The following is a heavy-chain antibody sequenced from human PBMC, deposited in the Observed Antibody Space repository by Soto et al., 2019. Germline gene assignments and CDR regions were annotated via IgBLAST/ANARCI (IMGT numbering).Heavy chain of an antibody. CDR2: IYYSGST. D-gene: IGHD2-21*01. V-gene: IGHV4-31*03. CDR1: GGSISSGGYY. J-gene: IGHJ3*02. Sequence: SETLSLTCTVSGGSISSGGYYWSWIRQHPGKGLEWIGYIYYSGSTYYNPSLKSRVTISVDTSKNQFSLKLSSVTAADTAVYYCARVGIRDAFDIWGQGTMVTVSS. CDR3: ARVGIRDAFDI.